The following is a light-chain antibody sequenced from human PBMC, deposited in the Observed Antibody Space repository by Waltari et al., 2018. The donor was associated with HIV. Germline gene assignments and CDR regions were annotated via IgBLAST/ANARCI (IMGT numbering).Light chain of an antibody. J-gene: IGKJ5*01. CDR2: DAS. Sequence: EIVLTQSPATLSLSPGERATLSCGASQSVRSNYLAWYQQKPGLAPRFLIYDASSRATGIPDRFSGSGSGTDFTLTISRLDPEDFAVYYCQQYGSSPITFGQGTRLEIK. CDR1: QSVRSNY. CDR3: QQYGSSPIT. V-gene: IGKV3D-20*01.